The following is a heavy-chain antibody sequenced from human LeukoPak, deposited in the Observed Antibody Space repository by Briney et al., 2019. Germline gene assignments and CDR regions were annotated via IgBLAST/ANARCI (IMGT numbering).Heavy chain of an antibody. J-gene: IGHJ4*02. CDR1: GGSISSSSYY. D-gene: IGHD2-2*01. Sequence: SETLSLTCTVSGGSISSSSYYWGWIRQPPGMGLEWIGSIYYSGSTYYNPSLKSRVTIYTSKNQFSLKLSSVTAADTAVYYCARQLGYCSSTSCYADKVDYWGQGTLVTVSS. CDR2: IYYSGST. CDR3: ARQLGYCSSTSCYADKVDY. V-gene: IGHV4-39*01.